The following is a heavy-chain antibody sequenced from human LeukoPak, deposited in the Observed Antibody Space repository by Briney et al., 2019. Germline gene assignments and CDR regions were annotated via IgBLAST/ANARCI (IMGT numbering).Heavy chain of an antibody. CDR2: IKQDGSES. D-gene: IGHD3-16*01. Sequence: PGGSLRLSCAASGFTFSNYSMNWVRQAPGKGLEWVANIKQDGSESYYVDSVKGRFTFSRDNAKNSLYLQINSLRAEDTAVYYCARLGEKADFDYWGQGTLVTVSS. J-gene: IGHJ4*02. V-gene: IGHV3-7*01. CDR1: GFTFSNYS. CDR3: ARLGEKADFDY.